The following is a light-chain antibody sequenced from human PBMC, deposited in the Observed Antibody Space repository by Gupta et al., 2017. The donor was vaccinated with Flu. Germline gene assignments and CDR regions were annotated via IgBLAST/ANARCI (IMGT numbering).Light chain of an antibody. CDR2: EVN. J-gene: IGLJ1*01. Sequence: QSALTPPPSASGSPGQSVAIPFTGTSRDIGGNNYVPWYQQHPGKAPKLMIYEVNKRPSGLPDRFSGSKSGNTASLTVSGLQAEDEADYYCCSYGITDVFGSGTKVTVL. CDR3: CSYGITDV. CDR1: SRDIGGNNY. V-gene: IGLV2-8*01.